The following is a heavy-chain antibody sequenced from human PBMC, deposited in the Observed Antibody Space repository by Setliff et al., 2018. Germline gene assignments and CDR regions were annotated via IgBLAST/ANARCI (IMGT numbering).Heavy chain of an antibody. Sequence: ASETLSLTCTVSGDSISSRTYYWSWIRQPAGKGLEWIGHIYTSWSTISNPSLKSRVTMSVDTSKNQFSLQLSSVTAADTAVYYCARDRTYYGSGTYTRWFDYWGQGTLVTVSS. CDR3: ARDRTYYGSGTYTRWFDY. J-gene: IGHJ4*02. D-gene: IGHD3-10*01. CDR1: GDSISSRTYY. V-gene: IGHV4-61*09. CDR2: IYTSWST.